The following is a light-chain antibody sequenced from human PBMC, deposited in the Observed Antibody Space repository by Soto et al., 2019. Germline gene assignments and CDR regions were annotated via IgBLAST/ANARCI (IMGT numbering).Light chain of an antibody. CDR1: ESLFGF. Sequence: DIVLTQSPATLSVSPGDRVTLSCRASESLFGFLAWYQQKPGQAPRLLMYGVSRATGIPARFSGGGSATDFTLTISSLQSEDSAFYFCQSYNDWPFASGLGTRLEI. CDR3: QSYNDWPFA. CDR2: GV. V-gene: IGKV3-15*01. J-gene: IGKJ2*01.